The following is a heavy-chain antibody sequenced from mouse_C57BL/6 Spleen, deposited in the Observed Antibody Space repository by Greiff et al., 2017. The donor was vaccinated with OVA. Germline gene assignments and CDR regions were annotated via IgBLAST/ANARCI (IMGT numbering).Heavy chain of an antibody. CDR2: ISSGGSYT. Sequence: EVKVVESGGDLVKPGGSLKLSCAASGFTFSSYGMSWVRQTPDKRLEWVATISSGGSYTYYPDSVKGRFTISRDNAKNTLYLQMSSLKSEDTAMYYCTITVDYWGQGTSVTVSA. CDR3: TITVDY. J-gene: IGHJ4*01. CDR1: GFTFSSYG. V-gene: IGHV5-6*01. D-gene: IGHD1-1*01.